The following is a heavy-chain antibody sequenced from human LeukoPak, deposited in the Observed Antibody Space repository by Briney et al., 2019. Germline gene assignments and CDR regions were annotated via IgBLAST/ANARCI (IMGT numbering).Heavy chain of an antibody. J-gene: IGHJ4*02. CDR1: GFTFSSYS. CDR2: ISSSGSTI. CDR3: AREVSSGWYNY. V-gene: IGHV3-48*04. Sequence: GGSLRLSCAASGFTFSSYSMNWVRQAPGKGLEWVSYISSSGSTIYYADSVKGRFTISRDNAKNSLYLQMNSLRAEDTAVYYCAREVSSGWYNYWGQGTLVTVSS. D-gene: IGHD6-19*01.